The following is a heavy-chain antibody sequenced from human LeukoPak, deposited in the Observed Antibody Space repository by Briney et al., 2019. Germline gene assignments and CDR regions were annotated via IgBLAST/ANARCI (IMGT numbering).Heavy chain of an antibody. CDR2: ISAYNGNT. V-gene: IGHV1-18*01. CDR1: GYTFTSYG. Sequence: ASVKVSCKASGYTFTSYGISWVRQAPGQGLEWMGWISAYNGNTNYAQKLQGRVTMTTDTSTSTAYMELRSLRSDDTAVYYCARDLSYCSGGSCYPPYFDYWGQGTLVTVSS. CDR3: ARDLSYCSGGSCYPPYFDY. D-gene: IGHD2-15*01. J-gene: IGHJ4*02.